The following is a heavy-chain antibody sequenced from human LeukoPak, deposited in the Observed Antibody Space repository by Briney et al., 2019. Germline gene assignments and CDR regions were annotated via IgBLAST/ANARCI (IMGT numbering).Heavy chain of an antibody. CDR2: SSAYNGNT. J-gene: IGHJ5*02. CDR3: ARVSNYDILTGTNWFDP. V-gene: IGHV1-18*04. Sequence: ASVQDSCKASGYTFTSYGISWGRRDPGQGLEGRGWSSAYNGNTNYARKLQGRVTMTTDTSTSTAYMELRSLRSDDTAVYYCARVSNYDILTGTNWFDPWGQETLVTVSS. CDR1: GYTFTSYG. D-gene: IGHD3-9*01.